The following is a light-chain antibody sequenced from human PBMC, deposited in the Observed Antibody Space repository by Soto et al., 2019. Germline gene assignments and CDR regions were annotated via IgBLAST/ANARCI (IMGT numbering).Light chain of an antibody. J-gene: IGKJ1*01. CDR3: QQLNSYPWT. CDR2: KAS. V-gene: IGKV1-5*03. CDR1: QSISSW. Sequence: DIKMTQSPSTVYSHVGLQVHITCQASQSISSWLAWYQQKPGKAPKLLIYKASTLESGVPSRFSGSGSGTDFTLTISSLQPEDFATYYCQQLNSYPWTFGQGTKVDIK.